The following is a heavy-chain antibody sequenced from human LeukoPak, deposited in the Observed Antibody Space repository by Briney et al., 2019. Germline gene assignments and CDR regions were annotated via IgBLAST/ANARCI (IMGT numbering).Heavy chain of an antibody. CDR1: GYRFIIYC. D-gene: IGHD2-21*02. V-gene: IGHV5-51*01. Sequence: GESLQTPCQGSGYRFIIYCVGWVRQIHGKGVEWVGIIYPGDTDTRYSPTFQGQVTISADKSISTAYLQWTSLRASDTPMYYCARLTYCGGDGYDGAFDIWGQGTMVTVSS. J-gene: IGHJ3*02. CDR3: ARLTYCGGDGYDGAFDI. CDR2: IYPGDTDT.